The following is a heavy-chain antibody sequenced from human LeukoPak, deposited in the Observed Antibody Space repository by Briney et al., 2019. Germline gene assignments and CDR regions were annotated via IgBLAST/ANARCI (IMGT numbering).Heavy chain of an antibody. CDR3: TREKYYDFWSASN. CDR2: IRSKAYGGTT. CDR1: GFTFGDYA. V-gene: IGHV3-49*04. Sequence: GGSLRLSCTASGFTFGDYAMSWVRQAPEKGLEWVGFIRSKAYGGTTEYAASVKGRFTISRDDSKSIAYLQMNSLKTEDTAVYYCTREKYYDFWSASNWGQGTLVTVSS. D-gene: IGHD3-3*01. J-gene: IGHJ4*02.